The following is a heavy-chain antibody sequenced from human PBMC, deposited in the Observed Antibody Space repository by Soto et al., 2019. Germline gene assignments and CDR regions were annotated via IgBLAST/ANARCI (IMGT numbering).Heavy chain of an antibody. V-gene: IGHV4-30-4*02. J-gene: IGHJ6*02. Sequence: SETLSLTCPFSGYSRGRGNKYLRWIRPAPGKGLEWIGYIFSSGTTYYNPSLKSRLTMSLDTSQNQFSLKLNSVTAADTAVYFCARVPSPFDFYYAMDVWGQGTTVTVSS. CDR2: IFSSGTT. D-gene: IGHD3-16*01. CDR3: ARVPSPFDFYYAMDV. CDR1: GYSRGRGNKY.